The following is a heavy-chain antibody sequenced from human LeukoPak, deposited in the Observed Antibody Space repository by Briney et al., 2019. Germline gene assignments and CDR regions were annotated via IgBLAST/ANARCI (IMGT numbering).Heavy chain of an antibody. V-gene: IGHV3-20*04. CDR3: ARAVTYWGGDCYPGDY. CDR1: GFTFDDYG. J-gene: IGHJ4*02. Sequence: GGSLRLSCAASGFTFDDYGMSWVRQAPGKGLEWVSGINWKGGSTGYADSVKGRFTISRDNAKNALSLQMNSLRAEDTALYYCARAVTYWGGDCYPGDYWGQGTLVTVSS. CDR2: INWKGGST. D-gene: IGHD2-21*02.